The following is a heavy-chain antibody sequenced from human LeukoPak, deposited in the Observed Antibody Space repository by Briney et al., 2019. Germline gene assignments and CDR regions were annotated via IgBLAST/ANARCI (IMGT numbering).Heavy chain of an antibody. D-gene: IGHD6-19*01. CDR1: GYTFTGAY. CDR2: INPNNGGT. CDR3: ASGPQWLGQLLY. J-gene: IGHJ4*02. V-gene: IGHV1-2*02. Sequence: GASVTVSCKASGYTFTGAYIHWVRQAPGQGLEWMGWINPNNGGTNTAQNFKGRVTMTSDTSISTAYMELSRLTSDDTALYYCASGPQWLGQLLYWGQGTQVIVSS.